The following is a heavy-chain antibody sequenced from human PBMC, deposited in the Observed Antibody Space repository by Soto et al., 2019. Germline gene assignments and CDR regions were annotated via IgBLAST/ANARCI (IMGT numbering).Heavy chain of an antibody. V-gene: IGHV4-4*07. D-gene: IGHD1-7*01. CDR1: GGSISSYH. Sequence: SEILSLTCTVSGGSISSYHWSWIRQSAGKGLEWIGRIYTSGNNHYNPSLKSRVTVSIDTSKNQFFLTVNSVTAADSAVYYCARESGDNWDYEAYWGQGTPVTVSS. J-gene: IGHJ4*02. CDR2: IYTSGNN. CDR3: ARESGDNWDYEAY.